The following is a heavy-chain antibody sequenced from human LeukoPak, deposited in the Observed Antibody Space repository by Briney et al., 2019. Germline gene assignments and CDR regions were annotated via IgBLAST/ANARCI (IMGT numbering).Heavy chain of an antibody. CDR3: ARQGSTMIVVVIKRGNWFDP. CDR1: GGSISSSSYY. CDR2: IYYSGST. Sequence: PSEPLSLTCTVSGGSISSSSYYWGWIRQPPGKGLEWIGSIYYSGSTYYNPSLKSRVTISVDTSKNQFSLKLSSVTAADTAVYYCARQGSTMIVVVIKRGNWFDPWGQGTLVTLSS. D-gene: IGHD3-22*01. J-gene: IGHJ5*02. V-gene: IGHV4-39*01.